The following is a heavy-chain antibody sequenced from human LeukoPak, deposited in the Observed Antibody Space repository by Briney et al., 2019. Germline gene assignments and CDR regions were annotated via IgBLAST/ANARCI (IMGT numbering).Heavy chain of an antibody. V-gene: IGHV4-34*01. D-gene: IGHD3-9*01. CDR1: GGSFSGYY. J-gene: IGHJ4*02. CDR2: INHSGST. Sequence: SETLSLTCAVYGGSFSGYYWSWIRQPPGKGLEWIGEINHSGSTNYNPSLKSRVTISVDTSKNQFSLKLSSVTAADTAVYYCARAPLRRYFDWSFDYWAREPWSPSPQ. CDR3: ARAPLRRYFDWSFDY.